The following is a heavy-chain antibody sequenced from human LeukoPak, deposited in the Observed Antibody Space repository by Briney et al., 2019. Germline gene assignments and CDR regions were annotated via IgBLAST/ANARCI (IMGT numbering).Heavy chain of an antibody. D-gene: IGHD2-21*02. V-gene: IGHV1-2*02. J-gene: IGHJ4*02. Sequence: EASVKVSCKASGYTFTGYYMHWVRQAPGQGLEWMGWINPNSGGTNYAQKFQGRVTMTRDTSISTAYMELSRLRSDDTAVYYCASRKKNCGGDCLPFDYWGQGTLLTVSS. CDR3: ASRKKNCGGDCLPFDY. CDR2: INPNSGGT. CDR1: GYTFTGYY.